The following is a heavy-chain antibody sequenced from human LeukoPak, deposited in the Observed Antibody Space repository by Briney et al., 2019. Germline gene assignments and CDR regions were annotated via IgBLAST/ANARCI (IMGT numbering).Heavy chain of an antibody. J-gene: IGHJ5*02. V-gene: IGHV3-30-3*01. Sequence: GRSLRLSCAASGFTFSSYAMHWVRQAPGKGLEWVAVISYDGSNKYYADSVKGRFTISRDNSKNTLYLQMNSLRAEDTAVYYCARDGLRGVPAANRWFDPWGQGTLVTVSS. CDR2: ISYDGSNK. CDR1: GFTFSSYA. CDR3: ARDGLRGVPAANRWFDP. D-gene: IGHD2-2*01.